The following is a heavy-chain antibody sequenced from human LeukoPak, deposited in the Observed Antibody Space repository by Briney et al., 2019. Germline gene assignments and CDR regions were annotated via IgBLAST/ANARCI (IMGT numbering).Heavy chain of an antibody. CDR1: GFTFSSYS. Sequence: GGSLRLSCAASGFTFSSYSMNWVRQAPGKGLEWVSSISSSSSYTYYADSVKGRFTISRDNAKNSLYLQMNSLRAEDTAVYYCARDLVSIVVVPAAIGSDYWGQGTLVTVSS. J-gene: IGHJ4*02. CDR3: ARDLVSIVVVPAAIGSDY. D-gene: IGHD2-2*01. V-gene: IGHV3-21*01. CDR2: ISSSSSYT.